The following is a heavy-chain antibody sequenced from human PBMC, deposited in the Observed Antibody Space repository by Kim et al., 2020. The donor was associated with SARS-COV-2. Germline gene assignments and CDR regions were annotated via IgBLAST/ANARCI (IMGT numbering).Heavy chain of an antibody. CDR3: ARDCGCTNGVCYLFDY. J-gene: IGHJ4*02. CDR2: ISSSSSNI. D-gene: IGHD2-8*01. CDR1: GFTFSSYS. V-gene: IGHV3-21*01. Sequence: GGSLRLSCAASGFTFSSYSMNWVRQAPGKGLEWVSSISSSSSNIYYADSVKGRFTISRDNAKNSLYLQMNSLRAEDTAVYYCARDCGCTNGVCYLFDYWGQGTLVTVSS.